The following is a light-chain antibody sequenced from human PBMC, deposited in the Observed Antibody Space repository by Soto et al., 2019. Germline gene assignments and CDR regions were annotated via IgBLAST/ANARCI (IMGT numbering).Light chain of an antibody. CDR2: EVS. CDR1: SCDVGSYNL. J-gene: IGLJ3*02. Sequence: QSALTQPASVSGSPGQSITISCTGTSCDVGSYNLVSWYQQHPGKAPKLMIYEVSKRPSGVSNRFSGSKSGNTASLTISGLQAEDEADYYCCSYAGSRRVFGGGTKVTVL. V-gene: IGLV2-23*02. CDR3: CSYAGSRRV.